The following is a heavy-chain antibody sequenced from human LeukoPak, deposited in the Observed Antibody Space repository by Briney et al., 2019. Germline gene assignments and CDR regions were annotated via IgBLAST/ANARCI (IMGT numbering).Heavy chain of an antibody. J-gene: IGHJ3*02. CDR2: ISTSTNYI. Sequence: GGSLRLSCAASGFTFRNYNMNWVRQAPGKGLEWVSSISTSTNYIYYAESVEGRFTISRDNAKNSIYLQMNSLRAEDSAVYYCARGEAYYDRNGLPGAALDIWGLGTLVTVSS. D-gene: IGHD3-22*01. CDR1: GFTFRNYN. V-gene: IGHV3-21*01. CDR3: ARGEAYYDRNGLPGAALDI.